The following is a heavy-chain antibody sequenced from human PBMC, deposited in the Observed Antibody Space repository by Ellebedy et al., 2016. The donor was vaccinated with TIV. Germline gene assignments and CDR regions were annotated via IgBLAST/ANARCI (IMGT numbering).Heavy chain of an antibody. D-gene: IGHD2/OR15-2a*01. J-gene: IGHJ4*02. CDR2: ISYDGSDK. V-gene: IGHV3-33*08. CDR1: GFTFSSSG. Sequence: PGGSLRLSCAASGFTFSSSGMHWVRQAPGKGLEGVAVISYDGSDKYYADSVKGRFTISRDNAENSLYLQMDSLRAEDTAVYYCARTEKGTFYFDYWGQGTLVTVSS. CDR3: ARTEKGTFYFDY.